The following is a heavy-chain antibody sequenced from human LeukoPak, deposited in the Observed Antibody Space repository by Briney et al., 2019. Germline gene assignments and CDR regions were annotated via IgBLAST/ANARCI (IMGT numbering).Heavy chain of an antibody. CDR2: IYTSGST. D-gene: IGHD3-10*01. CDR3: ARDSYYYGSGSYPLDY. Sequence: SETLSLTCTVSGGSISSYYWSWIRQPAGKGLEWIGRIYTSGSTNYNPSLKSRVTMSVDTSKNQFSLNLSSVTAADTAAYYCARDSYYYGSGSYPLDYWGQGTLVTVSS. J-gene: IGHJ4*02. CDR1: GGSISSYY. V-gene: IGHV4-4*07.